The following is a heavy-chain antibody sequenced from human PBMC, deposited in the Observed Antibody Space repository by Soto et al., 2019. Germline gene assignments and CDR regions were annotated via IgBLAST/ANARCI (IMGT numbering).Heavy chain of an antibody. V-gene: IGHV1-3*01. D-gene: IGHD6-19*01. J-gene: IGHJ4*02. CDR3: AVSRYSSGWFLFDY. CDR1: GYTFTSYA. CDR2: INAGNGNT. Sequence: ASVKVSCKASGYTFTSYAMHWVRQAPGQRLEWMGWINAGNGNTKYSQKFQGRVTITRDTSASTAYMELGSLRSEDTAVYYCAVSRYSSGWFLFDYWGQGTLVTVSS.